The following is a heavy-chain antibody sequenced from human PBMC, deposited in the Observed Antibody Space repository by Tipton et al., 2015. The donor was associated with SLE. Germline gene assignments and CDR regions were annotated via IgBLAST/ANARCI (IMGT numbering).Heavy chain of an antibody. D-gene: IGHD2-2*01. Sequence: TLSLTCTVSGGSISSSSYYWGWIRQPPGKGLEWIGTIYYRGNTYYTPSLKSRVTISVDTSKNQFSLKLSSVTAADTAVYYCARRMPSTLGFDFWGQGTLVTVSS. V-gene: IGHV4-39*07. CDR1: GGSISSSSYY. CDR2: IYYRGNT. J-gene: IGHJ4*02. CDR3: ARRMPSTLGFDF.